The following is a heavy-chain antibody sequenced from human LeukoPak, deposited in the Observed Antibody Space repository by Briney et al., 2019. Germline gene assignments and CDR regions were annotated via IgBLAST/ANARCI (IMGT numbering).Heavy chain of an antibody. J-gene: IGHJ4*02. Sequence: GASVKVSCKASGYTFTSYGISWVRQAPGQGLEWMGWISAYNGNTNYAQKFQGRVTITTDESTSTAYMELSSLRSEDTAVYYCARSESYYYDSSGYLSGHYFDYWGQGTLVTVSS. CDR3: ARSESYYYDSSGYLSGHYFDY. CDR1: GYTFTSYG. V-gene: IGHV1-18*01. CDR2: ISAYNGNT. D-gene: IGHD3-22*01.